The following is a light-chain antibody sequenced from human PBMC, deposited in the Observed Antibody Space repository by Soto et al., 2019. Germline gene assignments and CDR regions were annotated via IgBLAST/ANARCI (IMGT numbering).Light chain of an antibody. J-gene: IGLJ2*01. CDR3: QAWDSSTAV. CDR2: EDR. CDR1: KLGEKY. Sequence: SYELTQPPSVSVSPGQTASVTCSGDKLGEKYACWYQQKPGQPPVLVIYEDRKRPSGIPERFSGSNSGNTATLTISGTQPMDEADYYCQAWDSSTAVFGGGTKVTVL. V-gene: IGLV3-1*01.